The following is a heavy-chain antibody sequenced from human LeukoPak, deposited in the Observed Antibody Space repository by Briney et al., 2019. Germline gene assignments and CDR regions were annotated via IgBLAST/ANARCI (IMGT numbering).Heavy chain of an antibody. Sequence: GESLKISCKGSRYSFTTYWIGWVRQMPGKGLEWMGIIYPGDSDTRYSPSFQGQVTISVDKSISTAYLQWSSLKASDTAIYYCARRGEAAEWFDPWGQGTLVTVSS. J-gene: IGHJ5*02. D-gene: IGHD6-13*01. CDR3: ARRGEAAEWFDP. CDR1: RYSFTTYW. CDR2: IYPGDSDT. V-gene: IGHV5-51*01.